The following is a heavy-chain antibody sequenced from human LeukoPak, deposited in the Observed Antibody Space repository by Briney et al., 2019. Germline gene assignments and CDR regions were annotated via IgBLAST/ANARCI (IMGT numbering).Heavy chain of an antibody. Sequence: GGSPRLSCAASGFTFSSYAMSWVRQAPGKGLEWVSAISGSGSSTYYADSVKGRFTISRDNSKNTLYLQMNSLRAEDTAVYYCAKERYFDTFNWFDPWGQGTLVTVSS. J-gene: IGHJ5*02. D-gene: IGHD3-9*01. CDR2: ISGSGSST. CDR1: GFTFSSYA. V-gene: IGHV3-23*01. CDR3: AKERYFDTFNWFDP.